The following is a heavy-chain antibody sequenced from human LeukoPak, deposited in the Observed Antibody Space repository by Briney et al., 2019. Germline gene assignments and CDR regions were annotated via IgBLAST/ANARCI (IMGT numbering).Heavy chain of an antibody. D-gene: IGHD3-9*01. CDR1: GFTVSSNY. J-gene: IGHJ4*02. V-gene: IGHV3-66*01. Sequence: PGGSLRLSCAASGFTVSSNYMSWVRQAPGKGLEWVSVIYSGGSTYYADSVKGRFTISRDNSKNTLYLQMNSLRAEDTAVYYCARDLPLRYFDWVGTNPFDYWGQGTLVTVSS. CDR3: ARDLPLRYFDWVGTNPFDY. CDR2: IYSGGST.